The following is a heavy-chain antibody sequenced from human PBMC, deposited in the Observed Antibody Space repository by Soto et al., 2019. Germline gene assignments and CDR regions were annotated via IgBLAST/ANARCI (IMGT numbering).Heavy chain of an antibody. Sequence: QVQLVESGGGLVQPGRSLRLSCAASGFSFSRYPMHWVRQAPGKALEWVAVMSYEGGNKYYADSVKGRFTISRDNSKSTLYQQMNSLRAEDTDVYYCTRDRYYFDSSGYYYGNYYGIGVWGQGTTVTVSS. CDR2: MSYEGGNK. D-gene: IGHD3-22*01. CDR1: GFSFSRYP. V-gene: IGHV3-30-3*01. CDR3: TRDRYYFDSSGYYYGNYYGIGV. J-gene: IGHJ6*02.